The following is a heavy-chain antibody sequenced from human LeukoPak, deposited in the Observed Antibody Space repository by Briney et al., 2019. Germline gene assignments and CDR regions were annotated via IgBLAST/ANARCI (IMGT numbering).Heavy chain of an antibody. D-gene: IGHD2-15*01. V-gene: IGHV5-51*04. CDR1: GYSFTSYW. Sequence: GESLKISCKGSGYSFTSYWIGWVRQMPGKGLEWMGIIYPGDSDTRYSPSFQGQVTISADKPISTAYLQWSSLKASDTAMYYCARIGRYCSGGSCYSYYYYYMDVWGKGTTVTVSS. CDR3: ARIGRYCSGGSCYSYYYYYMDV. J-gene: IGHJ6*03. CDR2: IYPGDSDT.